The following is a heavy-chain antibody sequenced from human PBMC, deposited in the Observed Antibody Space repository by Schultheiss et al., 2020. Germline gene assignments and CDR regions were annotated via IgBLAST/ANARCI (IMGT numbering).Heavy chain of an antibody. CDR2: IYPGDSDT. Sequence: GESLKISCKGSGYSFTSYWIGWVRQMPGKGLEWMGIIYPGDSDTRYSPSFQGQVTISADKSISTAYLQWSSLKASDTAMYYCARHFSQDVTIDYYFDYWGQGTLVTVSS. CDR1: GYSFTSYW. D-gene: IGHD3-10*01. V-gene: IGHV5-51*01. CDR3: ARHFSQDVTIDYYFDY. J-gene: IGHJ4*02.